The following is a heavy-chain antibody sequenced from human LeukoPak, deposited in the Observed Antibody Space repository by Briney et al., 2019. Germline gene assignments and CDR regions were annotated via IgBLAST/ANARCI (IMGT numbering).Heavy chain of an antibody. J-gene: IGHJ3*02. Sequence: GGSLKISFKGSGYRFTSYWISWGRPMPGKGPEWMGRIDPSDSYTDYSPSFQGHVTISADKSISTAYLQWSSLKASDTAMYYCARRALPPAYCGGDCFDAFDIWGQGTMVTVSS. CDR1: GYRFTSYW. CDR3: ARRALPPAYCGGDCFDAFDI. CDR2: IDPSDSYT. D-gene: IGHD2-21*02. V-gene: IGHV5-10-1*01.